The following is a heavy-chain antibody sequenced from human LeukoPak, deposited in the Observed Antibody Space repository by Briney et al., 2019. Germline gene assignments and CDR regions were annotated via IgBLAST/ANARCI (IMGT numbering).Heavy chain of an antibody. CDR2: IYYSGTT. Sequence: PSETLSLTCAVYGGSFSDYYWSWIRQPPGKGLEWIGYIYYSGTTNYNPSLESRVTISVDTSKTQFSLKLSSVTAADTAMYYCAGSIVATFYFDYWGQGTLVTVSS. CDR3: AGSIVATFYFDY. CDR1: GGSFSDYY. J-gene: IGHJ4*02. D-gene: IGHD5-12*01. V-gene: IGHV4-59*01.